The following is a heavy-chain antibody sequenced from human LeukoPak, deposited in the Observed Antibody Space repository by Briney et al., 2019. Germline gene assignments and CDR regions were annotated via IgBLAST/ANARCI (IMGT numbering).Heavy chain of an antibody. J-gene: IGHJ3*02. CDR3: ARGSVLLWFGELFDAFDI. V-gene: IGHV1-8*02. Sequence: GASVKVSCKASGGTFSSYAINWVRQATGQGLEWMGWMNPNSGNTGYAQKFQGRVTMTRNTSISTAYMELSSLRSEDTAVYYCARGSVLLWFGELFDAFDIWGQGTMVTVSS. D-gene: IGHD3-10*01. CDR2: MNPNSGNT. CDR1: GGTFSSYA.